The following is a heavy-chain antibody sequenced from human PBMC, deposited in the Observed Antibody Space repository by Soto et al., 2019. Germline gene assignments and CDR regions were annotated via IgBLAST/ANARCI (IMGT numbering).Heavy chain of an antibody. J-gene: IGHJ6*02. CDR3: ARDRGSITMVRGVTHYYFHGMDV. CDR2: IYSGGST. D-gene: IGHD3-10*01. CDR1: GFTVSSNY. V-gene: IGHV3-53*02. Sequence: EVQLVETGGGLIQPGGSLRLSCAASGFTVSSNYMSWVRQAPGKGLEWVSVIYSGGSTYYADSVKGRFTISRDNSKNTLHLQMNSLRAEATAVYYCARDRGSITMVRGVTHYYFHGMDVWGQGTTVTVSS.